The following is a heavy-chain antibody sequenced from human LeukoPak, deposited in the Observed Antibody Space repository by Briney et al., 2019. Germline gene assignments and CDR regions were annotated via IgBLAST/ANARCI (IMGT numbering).Heavy chain of an antibody. CDR3: ARHLGSSWSFDY. CDR1: GYRFTSYW. Sequence: GESLKISFNGSGYRFTSYWIGWVRPMPGKGLGWMGIIYPGDSDTRYSPSFQGQVTISADQSISTAYLQWSSLKASDTAMYYCARHLGSSWSFDYWGQGTLVTVSS. J-gene: IGHJ4*02. D-gene: IGHD6-13*01. V-gene: IGHV5-51*01. CDR2: IYPGDSDT.